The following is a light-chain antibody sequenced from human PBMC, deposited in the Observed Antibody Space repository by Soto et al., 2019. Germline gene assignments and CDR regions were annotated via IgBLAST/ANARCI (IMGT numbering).Light chain of an antibody. J-gene: IGLJ2*01. CDR1: SSDVGGYNY. CDR3: SSYTSSRTLV. V-gene: IGLV2-14*01. CDR2: EVS. Sequence: QSALTQPASVSGSPGQSITISCTGTSSDVGGYNYVSWYQQHPGKAPKLMIYEVSNRPSGVSNRFSGSMSGNTASLTISGLQAEDEADYYCSSYTSSRTLVFGGGTKVTVL.